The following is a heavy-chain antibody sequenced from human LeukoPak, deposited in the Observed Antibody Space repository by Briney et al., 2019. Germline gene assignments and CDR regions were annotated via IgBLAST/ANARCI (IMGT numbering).Heavy chain of an antibody. V-gene: IGHV1-2*02. CDR2: INPNSGGT. CDR1: GYTFTNYA. Sequence: GASVKVSCKASGYTFTNYAMNWLRQAPGQGPEWMGWINPNSGGTNYAQKFQGRVTMTRDTSISTAYMELSRLRSDDTAVYYCARPYGSGSYYKGGFNYWGQGTLVTVSS. J-gene: IGHJ4*02. CDR3: ARPYGSGSYYKGGFNY. D-gene: IGHD3-10*01.